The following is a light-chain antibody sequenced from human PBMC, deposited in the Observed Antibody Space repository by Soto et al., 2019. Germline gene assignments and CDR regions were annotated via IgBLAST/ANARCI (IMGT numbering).Light chain of an antibody. J-gene: IGKJ4*01. CDR2: AAS. Sequence: DIQLTQSPSFLSASVGDRVTITCRASQGISSYLAWYQQRPGKAPKLLIYAASTLQSGVPSRFSGSGSGTEFTLTISSLQHEDFATYYCQQLNSYPLTFGGGTKLDIK. CDR3: QQLNSYPLT. V-gene: IGKV1-9*01. CDR1: QGISSY.